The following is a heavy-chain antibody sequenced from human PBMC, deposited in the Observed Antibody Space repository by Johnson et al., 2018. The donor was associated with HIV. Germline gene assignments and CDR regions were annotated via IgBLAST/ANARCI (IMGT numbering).Heavy chain of an antibody. J-gene: IGHJ3*02. CDR1: GFTFSSYA. Sequence: VQLVESGGGVVQPGRSLRLSCAASGFTFSSYAMHWVRQAPGKGLVWVARINSDGGSTSYVDSVKGRFTISRDNARNTLYLQMNSLRADDTAVYYCAREGPSERAGFDIWGQGTMVTVSS. V-gene: IGHV3-74*01. CDR2: INSDGGST. CDR3: AREGPSERAGFDI.